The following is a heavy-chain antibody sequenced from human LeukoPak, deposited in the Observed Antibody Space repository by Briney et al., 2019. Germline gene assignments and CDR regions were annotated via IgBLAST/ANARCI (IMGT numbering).Heavy chain of an antibody. Sequence: GSLRLSCAASGFTFSSYAMYWVRQAPEKGLEWIGEINHSGSTNYNPSLKSRVTISVDTSKNQFSLKLSSVTAADTAVYYCARLYDSRSGAWFDPWGQGTLVTVSS. D-gene: IGHD3-22*01. CDR1: GFTFSSYA. V-gene: IGHV4-34*01. CDR3: ARLYDSRSGAWFDP. CDR2: INHSGST. J-gene: IGHJ5*02.